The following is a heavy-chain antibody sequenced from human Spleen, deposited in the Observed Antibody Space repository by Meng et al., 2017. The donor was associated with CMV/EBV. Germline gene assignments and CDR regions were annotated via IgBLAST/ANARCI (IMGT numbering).Heavy chain of an antibody. CDR1: EVSFRGYD. Sequence: GGSLRLSCVDSEVSFRGYDMNWVRQAPGKGLEWVAVISGPGDSTYYADSVKGRFTFSRDNSENTLYLQMTSLRADDTAVYFCARGGSTDAFDIWGQGTMVTVSS. CDR3: ARGGSTDAFDI. D-gene: IGHD5/OR15-5a*01. J-gene: IGHJ3*02. V-gene: IGHV3-23*01. CDR2: ISGPGDST.